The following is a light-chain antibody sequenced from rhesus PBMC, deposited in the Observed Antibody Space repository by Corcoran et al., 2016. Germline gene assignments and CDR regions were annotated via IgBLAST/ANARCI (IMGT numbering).Light chain of an antibody. CDR2: FAY. V-gene: IGKV1S14*01. J-gene: IGKJ1*01. CDR3: QQHNRYPRT. CDR1: QGIAYY. Sequence: DIQMTQSPSSLSASVVDTVTITCRASQGIAYYLAWSQQKPGTAPKPLMYFAYKLESGVPSRFIGSGSVKDFTLTNSSLQTEEFSTYYGQQHNRYPRTFGQGTKVEIK.